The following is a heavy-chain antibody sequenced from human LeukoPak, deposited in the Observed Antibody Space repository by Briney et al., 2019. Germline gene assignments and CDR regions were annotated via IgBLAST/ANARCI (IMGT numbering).Heavy chain of an antibody. D-gene: IGHD4-17*01. CDR3: ARNVTMTVSGTKSTYFDY. CDR1: GGSISSSSYY. V-gene: IGHV4-39*01. J-gene: IGHJ4*02. CDR2: IYSSGST. Sequence: SETLSLTCTVSGGSISSSSYYWGWIRQPPGKGLEWIGSIYSSGSTHYNPSLKSRLTIFVDTSKNQFSLKVNSVTAADTAVYYCARNVTMTVSGTKSTYFDYWGQGTLVTVSS.